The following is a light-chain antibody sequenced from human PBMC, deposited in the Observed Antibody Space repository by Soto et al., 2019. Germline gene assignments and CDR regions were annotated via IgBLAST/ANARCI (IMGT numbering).Light chain of an antibody. CDR1: QSVSSR. CDR2: RTS. V-gene: IGKV3-20*01. J-gene: IGKJ5*01. CDR3: QQFGSSVT. Sequence: IVMTQSPATLSVSPGERATLSCRASQSVSSRLAWYQQKPGQAPRLLIYRTSTRATGIPDRLSGSGSGTDFTLTISRMEPEDFAVYYCQQFGSSVTFGQGTRLEI.